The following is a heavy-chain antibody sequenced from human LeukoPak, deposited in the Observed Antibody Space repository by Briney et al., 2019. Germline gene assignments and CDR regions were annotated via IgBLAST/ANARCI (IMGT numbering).Heavy chain of an antibody. D-gene: IGHD6-13*01. J-gene: IGHJ6*02. Sequence: SETLSLTCAVYGGSFSSYYWSWIRQPPGRGLEWIGYIYYSGSTNYNPSLKSRVTISVDTSKNQFSLKLSSVTAADTAVYYCARFRSRKAAAGTAAGGGYYYGMDVWGQGTTVTDSS. V-gene: IGHV4-59*01. CDR2: IYYSGST. CDR1: GGSFSSYY. CDR3: ARFRSRKAAAGTAAGGGYYYGMDV.